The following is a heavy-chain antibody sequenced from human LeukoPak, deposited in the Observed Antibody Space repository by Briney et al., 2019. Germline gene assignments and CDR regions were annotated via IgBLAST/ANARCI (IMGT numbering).Heavy chain of an antibody. CDR1: GGSISSSSYY. V-gene: IGHV4-39*07. CDR2: IYYSGST. CDR3: ASGFYNSSGFYAAFDI. J-gene: IGHJ3*02. Sequence: SETLSLTCTVSGGSISSSSYYWGWIRQPPGKGLEWIGSIYYSGSTYYNPSLKSRVTISVDTSKNQFSLRLSSVTAADTAVYYCASGFYNSSGFYAAFDIWGLGTLVTVSS. D-gene: IGHD3-22*01.